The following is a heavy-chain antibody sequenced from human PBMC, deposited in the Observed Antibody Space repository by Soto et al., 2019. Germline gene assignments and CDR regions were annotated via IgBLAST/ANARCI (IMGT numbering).Heavy chain of an antibody. Sequence: SETLSLTCSVSGGSITTDNCYWGWIRQPPGKGVEWIGSVYYSGTTYYNPTLKSRVTISVDTSKSHFSLRLTSVTAADTAVYYCARQKQYYDVLAGYYRAHYFDYWGQGSLVTVS. CDR1: GGSITTDNCY. J-gene: IGHJ4*02. D-gene: IGHD3-9*01. CDR2: VYYSGTT. V-gene: IGHV4-39*01. CDR3: ARQKQYYDVLAGYYRAHYFDY.